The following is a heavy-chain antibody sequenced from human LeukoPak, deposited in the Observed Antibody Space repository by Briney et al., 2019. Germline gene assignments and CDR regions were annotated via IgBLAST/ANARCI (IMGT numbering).Heavy chain of an antibody. CDR3: ARDHETDYYYYMDV. CDR2: IYSGGST. V-gene: IGHV3-53*01. J-gene: IGHJ6*03. Sequence: GGSLRLSCAAPGFTFSSYAMSWVRQAPGKGLEWVSVIYSGGSTYYADSVKGRFTISRDNSKNTLYLQMNSLRAEDTAVYYCARDHETDYYYYMDVWGKGTTVTVSS. CDR1: GFTFSSYA.